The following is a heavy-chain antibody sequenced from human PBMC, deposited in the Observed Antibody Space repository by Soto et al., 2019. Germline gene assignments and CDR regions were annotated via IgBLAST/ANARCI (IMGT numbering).Heavy chain of an antibody. D-gene: IGHD2-21*02. J-gene: IGHJ4*02. Sequence: ASVKVSCKASGYNFVAYYMHWVRQAPGQGREWMGWINPSSGATNFAERFQGRVTMTSDTSISTFYMEIKRLNSDDTAVYFCAKDRKYGDYRYNFEYWGQGTLVTVSS. CDR3: AKDRKYGDYRYNFEY. CDR2: INPSSGAT. V-gene: IGHV1-2*02. CDR1: GYNFVAYY.